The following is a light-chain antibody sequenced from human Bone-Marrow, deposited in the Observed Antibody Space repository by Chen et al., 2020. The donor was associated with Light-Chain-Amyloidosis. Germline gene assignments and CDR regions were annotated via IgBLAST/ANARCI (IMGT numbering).Light chain of an antibody. CDR3: QSYDTRLSGLYV. J-gene: IGLJ1*01. Sequence: QSVLTPPPSVSGAPGQSVTISCTGSTSNIGAGFGINWYQQLPGIAPKLLISGNNNRPSGVPDRFSGSKSGTSASLAITRLQSEDEGDYYCQSYDTRLSGLYVFGTGTKVTVL. V-gene: IGLV1-40*01. CDR2: GNN. CDR1: TSNIGAGFG.